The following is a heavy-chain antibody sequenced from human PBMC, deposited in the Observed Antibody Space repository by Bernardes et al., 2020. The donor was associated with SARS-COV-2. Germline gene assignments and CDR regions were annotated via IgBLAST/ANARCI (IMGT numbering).Heavy chain of an antibody. J-gene: IGHJ4*02. CDR2: VYDSGSS. CDR1: GASTSSYY. V-gene: IGHV4-59*01. D-gene: IGHD2-21*02. Sequence: SETLSLTCTVSGASTSSYYWSWIRQPPGKALEWIGYVYDSGSSNYNPSLKSRVTISLHTSKNQFSLKLTSVTAADTAVYYCARENGDCVDYWGQGTLVTVSS. CDR3: ARENGDCVDY.